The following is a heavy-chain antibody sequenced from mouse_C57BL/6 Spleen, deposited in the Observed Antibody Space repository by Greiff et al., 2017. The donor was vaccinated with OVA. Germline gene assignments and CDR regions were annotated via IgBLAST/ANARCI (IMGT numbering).Heavy chain of an antibody. CDR2: IYPGDGDT. Sequence: QVQLKQSGPELVKPGASVKISCKASGYAFSSSWMNWVKQRPGKGLEWIGRIYPGDGDTNYNGKFKGKATLTADKSSSTAYMQLSSLTSEDSAVYFCARYYGSSPFDYWGQGTTLTVSS. V-gene: IGHV1-82*01. J-gene: IGHJ2*01. CDR1: GYAFSSSW. D-gene: IGHD1-1*01. CDR3: ARYYGSSPFDY.